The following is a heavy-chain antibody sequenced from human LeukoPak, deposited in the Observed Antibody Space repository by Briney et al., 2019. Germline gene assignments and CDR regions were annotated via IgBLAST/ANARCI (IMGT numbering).Heavy chain of an antibody. Sequence: ASVKVSCKASGYTFTSYGISWVRQAPGQGLEWMGWISAYNGNTNYAQKFQGRVTMTRDTSISTAYMELSRLRSDDTAVYYCARLQASWGQGTLVTVSS. D-gene: IGHD1-1*01. CDR1: GYTFTSYG. V-gene: IGHV1-18*01. CDR3: ARLQAS. CDR2: ISAYNGNT. J-gene: IGHJ4*02.